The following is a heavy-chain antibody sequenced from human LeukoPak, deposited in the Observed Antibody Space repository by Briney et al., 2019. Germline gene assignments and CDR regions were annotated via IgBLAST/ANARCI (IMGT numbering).Heavy chain of an antibody. J-gene: IGHJ6*03. D-gene: IGHD6-13*01. CDR1: GYTFTGYY. CDR2: INPNSGGT. V-gene: IGHV1-2*02. Sequence: ASVKVSCKASGYTFTGYYMHWVRQAPGQGLEWMGWINPNSGGTNYAQKFQGRVTMTRDTSISTAYMELSRLRSDDTAVYYCARLSLGTGYYYYMDVWGKGTTVTVSS. CDR3: ARLSLGTGYYYYMDV.